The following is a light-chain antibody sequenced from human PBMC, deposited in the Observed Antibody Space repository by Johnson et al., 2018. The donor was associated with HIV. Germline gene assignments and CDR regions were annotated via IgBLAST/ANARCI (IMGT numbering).Light chain of an antibody. CDR2: ETN. Sequence: QSVSTQSPSVSAAPGPKATTSSSGSSSHIGNNYVSWYQQPPGTAPKLLSCETNTRPSGYPAQASGSISGPSHTLSNTGLHHQHQADYYCGTWDSSLSAAGIYVFGTGTKVTVL. V-gene: IGLV1-51*02. J-gene: IGLJ1*01. CDR3: GTWDSSLSAAGIYV. CDR1: SSHIGNNY.